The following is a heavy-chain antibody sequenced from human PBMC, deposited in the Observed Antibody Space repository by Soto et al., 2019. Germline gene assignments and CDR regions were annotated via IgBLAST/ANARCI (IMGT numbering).Heavy chain of an antibody. D-gene: IGHD3-3*01. CDR2: IIPILGIA. CDR3: ANHYDFWSGDYYYYYYMDV. J-gene: IGHJ6*03. Sequence: ASVKVSCKASGGTFSSYTISWVRQAPGQGLEWMGRIIPILGIANYAQKFQGRVTITADKSTSTAYMELSSLRSEDTAVYYCANHYDFWSGDYYYYYYMDVWGKGTTVTVSS. CDR1: GGTFSSYT. V-gene: IGHV1-69*02.